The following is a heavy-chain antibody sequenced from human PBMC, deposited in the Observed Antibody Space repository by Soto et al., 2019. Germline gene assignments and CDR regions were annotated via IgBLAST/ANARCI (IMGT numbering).Heavy chain of an antibody. J-gene: IGHJ6*02. D-gene: IGHD3-3*01. V-gene: IGHV3-23*01. CDR3: ALLRFLEWLIDYDPNDYYYYGMDV. CDR2: ISGSGGST. Sequence: GGSLRLSCAASGFTFSSYAMSWVRQAPGKELEWVSAISGSGGSTYYADSVKGRFTISRDNSKNTLYLQMNSLRAEDTAVYYCALLRFLEWLIDYDPNDYYYYGMDVWGQGTTVTVSS. CDR1: GFTFSSYA.